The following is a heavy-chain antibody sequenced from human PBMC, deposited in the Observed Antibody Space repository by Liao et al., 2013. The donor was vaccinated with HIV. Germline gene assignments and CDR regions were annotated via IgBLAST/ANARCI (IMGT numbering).Heavy chain of an antibody. J-gene: IGHJ3*02. Sequence: QVQLQESGPGLVKPSETLSLTCTVSGDSVSNYYWSWIRQPPGKGLEWIGYIYYSGNTNYNPSLKSRVTIAVDTSKNQFSLRLSSVTAADTALYYCARWELLRYAFDIWGQGTMVTVSS. D-gene: IGHD1-26*01. CDR2: IYYSGNT. CDR3: ARWELLRYAFDI. CDR1: GDSVSNYY. V-gene: IGHV4-59*02.